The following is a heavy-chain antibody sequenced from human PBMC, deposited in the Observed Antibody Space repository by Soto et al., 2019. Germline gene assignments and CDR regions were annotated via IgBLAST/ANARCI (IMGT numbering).Heavy chain of an antibody. D-gene: IGHD3-22*01. CDR3: ARDHHYDSSGYYYQPGDFDD. CDR2: IYPGDSDT. V-gene: IGHV5-51*01. J-gene: IGHJ4*02. Sequence: PGESLKISCKGSGYSFTNYWIGWVRQMPGKGLEWMGIIYPGDSDTRYSPSFQGQVTISADKSISTAYLQWSSLKASDTAMYYCARDHHYDSSGYYYQPGDFDDWGQGTLVTVSS. CDR1: GYSFTNYW.